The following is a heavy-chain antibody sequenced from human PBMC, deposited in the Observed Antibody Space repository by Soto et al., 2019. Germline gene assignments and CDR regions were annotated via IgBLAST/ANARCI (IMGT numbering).Heavy chain of an antibody. Sequence: GASVKVSCKASGGTFSSYAISWVRQAPGQGLEWMGGIIPIIGTANYAQKFQGRVTITADESTSTAYMELSSLRSEDTAVYYCHLAAAANTYNWFDPWGQGTLVTVSS. CDR3: HLAAAANTYNWFDP. J-gene: IGHJ5*02. D-gene: IGHD6-13*01. V-gene: IGHV1-69*13. CDR1: GGTFSSYA. CDR2: IIPIIGTA.